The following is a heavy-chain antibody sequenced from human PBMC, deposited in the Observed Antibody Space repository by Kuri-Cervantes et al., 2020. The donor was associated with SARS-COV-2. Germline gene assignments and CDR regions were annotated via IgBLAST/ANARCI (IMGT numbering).Heavy chain of an antibody. D-gene: IGHD4-17*01. J-gene: IGHJ4*02. Sequence: SETLSLTCTVSGYSISSGYYWGWIRQPPGKGLEWIGSIYYSGSTYYNPSLKSRVTISVDTSKNQFSLKLSSVTAADTAVYYCARQLMTTVTRGPYYFDYWGQGTLVTVSS. CDR1: GYSISSGYY. CDR3: ARQLMTTVTRGPYYFDY. CDR2: IYYSGST. V-gene: IGHV4-38-2*02.